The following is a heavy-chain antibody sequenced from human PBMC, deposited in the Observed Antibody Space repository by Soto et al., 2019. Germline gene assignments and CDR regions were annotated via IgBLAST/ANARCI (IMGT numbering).Heavy chain of an antibody. D-gene: IGHD3-22*01. CDR1: GGSISSSSYY. Sequence: SETLSLTCTVSGGSISSSSYYWGWIRQPPGKGLEWIGSIYYSGSTYYNPSLKSRVTISVDTSKNQFSLKLSSVTAADTAVYYCARHDAYYYDSSGFNDYWGQGTLVTVSS. V-gene: IGHV4-39*01. CDR2: IYYSGST. CDR3: ARHDAYYYDSSGFNDY. J-gene: IGHJ4*02.